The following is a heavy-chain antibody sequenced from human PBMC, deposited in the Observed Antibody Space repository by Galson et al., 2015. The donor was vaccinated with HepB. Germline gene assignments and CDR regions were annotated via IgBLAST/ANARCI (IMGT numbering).Heavy chain of an antibody. D-gene: IGHD6-25*01. V-gene: IGHV1-2*06. J-gene: IGHJ5*02. Sequence: SVKVSCKASGYTFTDHYIHWVRQAPGQELQWMGRISPKSGATNYPQKFQGRVTMTSDTSISTAYMELNRLNSDATAVYYCARGSSDWFRFDPWGRGTLVTVSS. CDR1: GYTFTDHY. CDR3: ARGSSDWFRFDP. CDR2: ISPKSGAT.